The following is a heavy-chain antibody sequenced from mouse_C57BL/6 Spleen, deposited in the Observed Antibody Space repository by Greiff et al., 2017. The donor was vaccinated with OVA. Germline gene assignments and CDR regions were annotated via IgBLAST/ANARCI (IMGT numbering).Heavy chain of an antibody. Sequence: EVQLMESGGGLVQPGGSLSLSCAASGFTFTDYYMSWVRQPPGKALEWLGFIRNKANGYTTEYSASVKGRFTISRDNSQSILYLQMNALRAEDSATYYCARILGPWYFDVWGTGTTVTVSS. CDR2: IRNKANGYTT. CDR1: GFTFTDYY. CDR3: ARILGPWYFDV. V-gene: IGHV7-3*01. J-gene: IGHJ1*03.